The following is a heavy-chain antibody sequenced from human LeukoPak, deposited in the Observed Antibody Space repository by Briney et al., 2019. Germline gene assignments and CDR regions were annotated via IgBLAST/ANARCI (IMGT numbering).Heavy chain of an antibody. CDR3: ARVRRSGSYYHY. J-gene: IGHJ4*02. CDR2: IWDDGSNQ. CDR1: GFVFSTYG. V-gene: IGHV3-33*01. D-gene: IGHD1-26*01. Sequence: GGSLRLSCAASGFVFSTYGMHWVRQAPGKGLEWVAVIWDDGSNQYYVDSVKGRFTISRDNSKNTLYLQMNSLRAEDTAVYYCARVRRSGSYYHYWGQGTLVTVSS.